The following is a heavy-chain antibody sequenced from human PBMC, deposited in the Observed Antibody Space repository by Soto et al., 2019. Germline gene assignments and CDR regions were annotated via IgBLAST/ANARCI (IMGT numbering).Heavy chain of an antibody. CDR1: GGSFSGYY. CDR2: INHSGST. J-gene: IGHJ4*02. V-gene: IGHV4-34*01. CDR3: ARGSGTSSSFQIMYFDY. D-gene: IGHD6-6*01. Sequence: SETLSLTCAVYGGSFSGYYWSWIRQPPGKGLEWIGEINHSGSTNYNPSLKSRVTISVDTSKNQFSLKLSSVTAADTAVYYCARGSGTSSSFQIMYFDYWGQGTLVTVSS.